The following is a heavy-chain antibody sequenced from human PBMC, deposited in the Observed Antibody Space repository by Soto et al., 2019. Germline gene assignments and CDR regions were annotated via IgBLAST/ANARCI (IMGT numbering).Heavy chain of an antibody. Sequence: PGGSLRLSCAASGFTFSTYAMSWVRQAPGKGLEWVSAISGSGDSTYYADSVKGRFTISRDNSKNTLYLQMNSLRAADTAVYYCASTHPAHYSSIYWDYWGQGTLVTVSS. D-gene: IGHD6-13*01. CDR3: ASTHPAHYSSIYWDY. V-gene: IGHV3-23*01. CDR2: ISGSGDST. J-gene: IGHJ4*02. CDR1: GFTFSTYA.